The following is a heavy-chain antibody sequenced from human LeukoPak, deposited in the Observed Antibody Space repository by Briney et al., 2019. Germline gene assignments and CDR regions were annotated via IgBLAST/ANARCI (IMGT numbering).Heavy chain of an antibody. CDR3: AREGRPTVTYYFDY. D-gene: IGHD4-17*01. CDR2: ISGSVGST. V-gene: IGHV3-23*01. Sequence: GGSLRLSCAASGFTFSSYAMSWVRQAPGKGLEWVSAISGSVGSTHYADSVKGRFTISRDNSKNTLYLQMNSLRAEDTAVYYCAREGRPTVTYYFDYWGQGTLVTVSS. J-gene: IGHJ4*02. CDR1: GFTFSSYA.